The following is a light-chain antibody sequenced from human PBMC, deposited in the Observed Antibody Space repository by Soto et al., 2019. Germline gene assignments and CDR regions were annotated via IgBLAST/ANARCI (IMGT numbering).Light chain of an antibody. CDR3: QQLNSYPPT. CDR1: QGISSY. Sequence: IQLTQSPSSLSASVGDRVTITCRASQGISSYLAWYQQKPGKAPKLLIYAASTLQSGVPSRFSGSGSGTDFTLTICSLQPEDFATYYCQQLNSYPPTFGPGTKVDIK. CDR2: AAS. V-gene: IGKV1-9*01. J-gene: IGKJ3*01.